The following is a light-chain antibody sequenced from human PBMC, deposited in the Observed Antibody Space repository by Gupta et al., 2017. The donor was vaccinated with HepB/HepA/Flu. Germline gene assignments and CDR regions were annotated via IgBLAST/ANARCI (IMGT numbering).Light chain of an antibody. CDR1: SSDIGTYTY. CDR2: DVT. CDR3: RAYTSSSVV. J-gene: IGLJ2*01. Sequence: QSALTQPASVSGSPGQSLTISCTGTSSDIGTYTYVSWYQQHPGKDPKLVIYDVTKRTAGVSIRFSGSKSGNTAALTISEIQAEDEDYYDCRAYTSSSVVFGGGTKLTVL. V-gene: IGLV2-14*03.